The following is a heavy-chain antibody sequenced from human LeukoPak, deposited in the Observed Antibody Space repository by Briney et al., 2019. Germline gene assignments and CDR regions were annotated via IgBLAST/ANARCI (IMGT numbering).Heavy chain of an antibody. V-gene: IGHV3-53*01. CDR2: IYSGGST. Sequence: GGSLRLSCAASGFTASSNYMSWVRQAPGKGLEWVSVIYSGGSTYYADSVKGRFTISRDNSKNTLYLQMNSLRAEDTAVYYCARDPYYDSSGYSSGTDYWGQGTLVTVSS. CDR1: GFTASSNY. CDR3: ARDPYYDSSGYSSGTDY. J-gene: IGHJ4*02. D-gene: IGHD3-22*01.